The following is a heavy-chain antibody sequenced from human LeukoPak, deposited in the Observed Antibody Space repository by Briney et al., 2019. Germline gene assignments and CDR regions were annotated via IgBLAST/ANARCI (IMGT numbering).Heavy chain of an antibody. D-gene: IGHD1-14*01. CDR3: AGTGIRNWYDP. J-gene: IGHJ5*02. CDR1: GDSISATAYF. V-gene: IGHV4-39*01. Sequence: SETLSLTCIVSGDSISATAYFWVWIRQSPGRYLEWIVSISKSGNTFYNMSSKSRVTISVDTSKNEFSLSLTSVTAADTAVYYCAGTGIRNWYDPWGQGILVTVSS. CDR2: ISKSGNT.